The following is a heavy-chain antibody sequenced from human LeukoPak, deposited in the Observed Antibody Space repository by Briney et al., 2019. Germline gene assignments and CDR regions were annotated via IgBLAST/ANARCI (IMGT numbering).Heavy chain of an antibody. D-gene: IGHD3-16*02. CDR2: IYYSGST. Sequence: SETLSLTSTVSGGSISSTTYYWGWIRQPPGKGLEWIGTIYYSGSTYYNPSLKSRVTISVDTPKNQFSLKLSSVTAADTAVYYCARVQTRVRFGGVIVIKAYFDYWGQGTLVTVSS. CDR3: ARVQTRVRFGGVIVIKAYFDY. V-gene: IGHV4-39*07. J-gene: IGHJ4*02. CDR1: GGSISSTTYY.